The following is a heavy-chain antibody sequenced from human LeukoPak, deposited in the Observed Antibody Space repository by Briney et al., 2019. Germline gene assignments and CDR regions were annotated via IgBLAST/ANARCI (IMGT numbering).Heavy chain of an antibody. J-gene: IGHJ6*03. CDR1: GYTFTGYY. V-gene: IGHV1-2*02. CDR3: ARDGCCSSTSCNGYYYYYMDV. CDR2: INPNSGGT. Sequence: ASVKVSCKASGYTFTGYYMHWVRQAPGQGLEWMGWINPNSGGTNYAQKLQGRVTMTTDTSTSTAYMELRSLRSDDTAVYYCARDGCCSSTSCNGYYYYYMDVWGKGTTVTVSS. D-gene: IGHD2-2*01.